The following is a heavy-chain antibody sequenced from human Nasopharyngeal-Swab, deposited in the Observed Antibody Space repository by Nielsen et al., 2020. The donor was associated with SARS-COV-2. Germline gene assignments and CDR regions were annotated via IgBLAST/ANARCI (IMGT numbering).Heavy chain of an antibody. D-gene: IGHD3-9*01. V-gene: IGHV4-31*03. J-gene: IGHJ4*02. CDR3: ARVLRYFDWLFFDY. CDR1: GGSISSGGYY. Sequence: SETLSLTCTVSGGSISSGGYYWSWIRQHPGKGLEWIGYIYYSGSTYYNPSLKSRVTISVDTSKNQFSLKLSSVTAADTAVYYCARVLRYFDWLFFDYWGQGTLVTVSS. CDR2: IYYSGST.